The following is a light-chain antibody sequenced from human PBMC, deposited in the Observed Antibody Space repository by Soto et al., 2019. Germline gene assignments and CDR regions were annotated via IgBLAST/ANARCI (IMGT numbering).Light chain of an antibody. V-gene: IGKV1-5*03. CDR2: HSS. CDR3: QQYNFFRT. J-gene: IGKJ1*01. Sequence: DVQMTQSPSSLSASIGDRVTITCRASQSISTWLAWYQQKPGQAPKLLITHSSTLQNGVPSRLIGRGSGTEFTLTISSPQPDDFATYYCQQYNFFRTFGQGTKVEV. CDR1: QSISTW.